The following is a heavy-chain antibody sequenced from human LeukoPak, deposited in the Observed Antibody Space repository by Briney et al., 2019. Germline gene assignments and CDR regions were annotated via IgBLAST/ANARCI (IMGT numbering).Heavy chain of an antibody. V-gene: IGHV4-34*01. CDR1: GGSFSGYY. CDR2: INHSGST. CDR3: ARLWYGDYDY. D-gene: IGHD4-17*01. Sequence: ASETLSLTCAVYGGSFSGYYWSWIRQPPGKGLEWIGEINHSGSTNYNPSLKSRVTISVDTSKNQFSLKLSSVTAADTAVYYCARLWYGDYDYWGQGTLVTVSS. J-gene: IGHJ4*02.